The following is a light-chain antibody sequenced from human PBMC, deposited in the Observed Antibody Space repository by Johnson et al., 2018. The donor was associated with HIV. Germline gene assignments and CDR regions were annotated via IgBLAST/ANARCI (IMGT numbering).Light chain of an antibody. CDR2: EHK. V-gene: IGLV1-51*01. CDR3: GTWDGSLRGYV. J-gene: IGLJ1*01. CDR1: SSNIGNNY. Sequence: VSAAPGQKVTISCSGSSSNIGNNYVSWYQQLTGTSPKLLIYEHKARPSGIPDRFSGSKSGTSAPLGITGLQTGDESDSYCGTWDGSLRGYVFGTGTKVTVL.